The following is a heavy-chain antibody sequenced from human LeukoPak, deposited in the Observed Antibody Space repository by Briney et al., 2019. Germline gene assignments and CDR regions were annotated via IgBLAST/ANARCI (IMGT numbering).Heavy chain of an antibody. D-gene: IGHD6-6*01. CDR3: ARAGYSSSSGSSLDY. V-gene: IGHV4-34*01. Sequence: NPSETLSLTSSVYGGSFLGYYWSWIRQPPGKGLEWIGEINHSGSTNYNPSLKSRVTISIDTSKNQFSLKLSSVTAADTAVYYCARAGYSSSSGSSLDYWGQGTLVTVSS. J-gene: IGHJ4*02. CDR1: GGSFLGYY. CDR2: INHSGST.